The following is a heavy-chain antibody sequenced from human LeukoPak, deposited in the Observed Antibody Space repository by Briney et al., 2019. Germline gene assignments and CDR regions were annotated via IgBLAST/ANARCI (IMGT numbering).Heavy chain of an antibody. V-gene: IGHV3-23*01. D-gene: IGHD3-22*01. CDR1: GFTFSSYA. J-gene: IGHJ4*02. Sequence: GTSLRLSCAASGFTFSSYAMSWVRQAPGKGLEWVSAISGSGGSTYYADSVKGRFTISRDNPKNTLYLQMNSLRAEDTAVYYCAADPFYYYDSSGYSAPVDYWGQGTLVTVSS. CDR2: ISGSGGST. CDR3: AADPFYYYDSSGYSAPVDY.